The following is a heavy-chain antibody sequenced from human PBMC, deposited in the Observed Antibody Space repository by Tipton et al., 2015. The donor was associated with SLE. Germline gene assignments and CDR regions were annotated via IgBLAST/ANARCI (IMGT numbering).Heavy chain of an antibody. Sequence: TLSLTCTVSGFYISSGFNWGWIRQPPGKGLEWIGIIYHTRTTKYSPSLQRRVAISVDTSRNQFSLKLNSLTAADTAVYYCARDFGNVGRFDSWGQGTLVTVSS. J-gene: IGHJ5*01. V-gene: IGHV4-38-2*02. CDR1: GFYISSGFN. CDR2: IYHTRTT. CDR3: ARDFGNVGRFDS. D-gene: IGHD3-10*01.